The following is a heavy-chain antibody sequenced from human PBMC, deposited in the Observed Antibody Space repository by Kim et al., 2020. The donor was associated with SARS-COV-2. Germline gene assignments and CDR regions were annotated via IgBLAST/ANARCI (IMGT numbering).Heavy chain of an antibody. CDR2: NGGA. J-gene: IGHJ4*02. V-gene: IGHV4-61*03. CDR3: ARGWELDY. Sequence: NGGATHNPSLRTRLTISLDTSKNHFSLKLTSAIAADTAVYYCARGWELDYWGQGTLVTVSS. D-gene: IGHD1-1*01.